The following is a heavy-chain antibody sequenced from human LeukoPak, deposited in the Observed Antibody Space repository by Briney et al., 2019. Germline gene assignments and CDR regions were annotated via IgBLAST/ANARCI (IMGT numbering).Heavy chain of an antibody. J-gene: IGHJ6*03. CDR1: GYTFTSYD. CDR3: ARGKYCSDATCYSLGYYYYMDV. CDR2: VNPNAGNT. Sequence: ASVKVSCKASGYTFTSYDINWVRLAPGQGLEWRGWVNPNAGNTGYVQKFQGRVTFTRNTSISTAYMELSSLRSEDTAVYYCARGKYCSDATCYSLGYYYYMDVWGKGTTVTVSS. D-gene: IGHD2-15*01. V-gene: IGHV1-8*03.